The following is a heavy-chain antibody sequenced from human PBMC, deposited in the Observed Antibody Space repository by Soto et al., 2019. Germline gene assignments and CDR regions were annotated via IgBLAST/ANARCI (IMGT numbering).Heavy chain of an antibody. CDR2: IYYSGIT. Sequence: SETLSLTCPVSGGSISSSSYYWGWIRQPPGKWLEWIGSIYYSGITYYNPSLKSRVTISVDTSKNQFSLKLSSVTAADTAVYYCARHIARRYYDSSGYYYVDDAFDIWGQGTMVTVSS. CDR3: ARHIARRYYDSSGYYYVDDAFDI. V-gene: IGHV4-39*01. J-gene: IGHJ3*02. CDR1: GGSISSSSYY. D-gene: IGHD3-22*01.